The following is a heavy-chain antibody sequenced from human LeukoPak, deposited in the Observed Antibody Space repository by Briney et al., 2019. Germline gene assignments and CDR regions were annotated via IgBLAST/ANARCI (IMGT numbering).Heavy chain of an antibody. Sequence: GGSLRLSCAASAFTVSSNYMSWVRQAPGKGLEWVSVIYSGGSTYYADSVKGRFTISRDNSKNTQYLQMNSLRAEDTAVYYCARGALLYYFDYWGQGTLVTVSS. CDR3: ARGALLYYFDY. V-gene: IGHV3-53*01. D-gene: IGHD2-21*01. CDR2: IYSGGST. J-gene: IGHJ4*02. CDR1: AFTVSSNY.